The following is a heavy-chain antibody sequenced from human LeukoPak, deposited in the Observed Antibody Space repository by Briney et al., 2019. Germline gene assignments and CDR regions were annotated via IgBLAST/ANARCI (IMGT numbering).Heavy chain of an antibody. Sequence: GTLRLSCAASGFTFSTYAMSWVRQAPGKGLEWIGYIYYSGNTNYNPSLKSRVTISVDTSKNQFSLKLSSVTAADTAMYYCARVFVYCSGGSCYWGWFDPWDQGTLVTVSS. D-gene: IGHD2-15*01. CDR1: GFTFSTYA. V-gene: IGHV4-59*01. CDR2: IYYSGNT. CDR3: ARVFVYCSGGSCYWGWFDP. J-gene: IGHJ5*02.